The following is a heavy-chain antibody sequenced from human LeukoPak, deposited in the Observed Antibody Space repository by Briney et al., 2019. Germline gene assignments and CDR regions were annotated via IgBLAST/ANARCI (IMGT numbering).Heavy chain of an antibody. J-gene: IGHJ4*02. CDR2: IRNRARGYTT. V-gene: IGHV3-72*01. CDR1: GSTFSDHY. Sequence: PGGSLRLSCVVSGSTFSDHYMDWVRQAPGKGLEGVARIRNRARGYTTEYAASAKGRFTISRDDSEGSLYLQMNSLQTEDTAVYYCATETTDSSAYYYFDYWGQGALVTVSS. CDR3: ATETTDSSAYYYFDY. D-gene: IGHD3-22*01.